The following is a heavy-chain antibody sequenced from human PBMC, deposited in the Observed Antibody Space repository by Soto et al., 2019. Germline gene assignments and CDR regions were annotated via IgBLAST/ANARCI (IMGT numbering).Heavy chain of an antibody. V-gene: IGHV1-18*01. CDR3: ARPRGYRYVFAY. Sequence: ASVKVSCKASGYPYTSYGISWVRQAPGQGLEWMGWISAYNVNTNYAQKLQARVTMTTDTSTSTAYMELRSLRSDDTAVYYCARPRGYRYVFAYCGQGTLVPGSS. J-gene: IGHJ4*02. CDR1: GYPYTSYG. CDR2: ISAYNVNT. D-gene: IGHD5-18*01.